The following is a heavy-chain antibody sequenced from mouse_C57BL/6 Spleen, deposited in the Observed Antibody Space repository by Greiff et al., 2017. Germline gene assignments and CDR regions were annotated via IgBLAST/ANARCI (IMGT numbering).Heavy chain of an antibody. Sequence: VQLQQPGAELVKPGASVKLSCKASGYTFTSYWMQWVKQRPGQGLEWIGEIDPSDSYTNYNQKFKGKATLTVDTSSSTAYMQLSSLTSEDSAVYYCARRLDYGSSYEDYWGQGTTLTVSS. D-gene: IGHD1-1*01. CDR1: GYTFTSYW. CDR2: IDPSDSYT. V-gene: IGHV1-50*01. J-gene: IGHJ2*01. CDR3: ARRLDYGSSYEDY.